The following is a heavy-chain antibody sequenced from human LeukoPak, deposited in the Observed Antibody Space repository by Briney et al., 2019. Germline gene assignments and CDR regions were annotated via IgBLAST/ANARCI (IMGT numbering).Heavy chain of an antibody. CDR1: GFTFSSYD. J-gene: IGHJ3*02. CDR2: IGTAGDT. D-gene: IGHD3/OR15-3a*01. V-gene: IGHV3-13*01. CDR3: ARGDPGGLVITGAFDI. Sequence: PGGSLRLSCAASGFTFSSYDMHWVRQATGKGLEWVSAIGTAGDTYYPGSVKGRFTISRENAKNSLYLQMNSLRAGDTAVYYCARGDPGGLVITGAFDIWGQGTMVTVSS.